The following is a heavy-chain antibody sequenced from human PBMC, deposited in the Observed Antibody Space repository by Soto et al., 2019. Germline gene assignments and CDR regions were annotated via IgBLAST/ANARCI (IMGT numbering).Heavy chain of an antibody. CDR2: INPNSGGT. D-gene: IGHD2-2*01. V-gene: IGHV1-2*04. J-gene: IGHJ6*02. Sequence: ASVKVSCKASGYTFTGYYMHWVRQAPGQGLEWMGWINPNSGGTNYAQKFQGWVTMTRDTSISTAYMELSRLRSDDTAVYYCARSFAPAATRLYYGMEVWGQGTTVTVSS. CDR1: GYTFTGYY. CDR3: ARSFAPAATRLYYGMEV.